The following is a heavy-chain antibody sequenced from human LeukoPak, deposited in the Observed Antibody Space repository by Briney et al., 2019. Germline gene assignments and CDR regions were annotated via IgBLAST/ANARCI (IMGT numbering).Heavy chain of an antibody. V-gene: IGHV4-31*03. Sequence: PSQTLSLTCTVSGGSISSGGSSWSWLRQHPGQGLGWIGYIYYSGSTYYKQSLKSRVTISVDTSKNQFSLKLSSVTAADTAVYYCARDYDSSGYPGSRFDPWGQGTLVTVSS. CDR3: ARDYDSSGYPGSRFDP. CDR2: IYYSGST. CDR1: GGSISSGGSS. J-gene: IGHJ5*02. D-gene: IGHD3-22*01.